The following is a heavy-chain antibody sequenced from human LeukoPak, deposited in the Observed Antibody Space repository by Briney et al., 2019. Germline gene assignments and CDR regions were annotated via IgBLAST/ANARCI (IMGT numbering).Heavy chain of an antibody. Sequence: PSETLSLTCTVSGGSISSYYWSWIRQPPGKGLEWIGEIYHSGSTNYNPSLKSRVTISVDKSKNQFSLKLSSVTAADTAVYYCARPIRYYYDIWGQGTMVTVSS. V-gene: IGHV4-59*12. CDR2: IYHSGST. CDR3: ARPIRYYYDI. D-gene: IGHD3-10*01. J-gene: IGHJ3*02. CDR1: GGSISSYY.